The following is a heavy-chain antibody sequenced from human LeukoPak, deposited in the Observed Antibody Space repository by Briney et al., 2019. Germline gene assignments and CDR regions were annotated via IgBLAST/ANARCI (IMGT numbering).Heavy chain of an antibody. V-gene: IGHV3-11*04. CDR1: GFTFSDYY. J-gene: IGHJ5*02. Sequence: PGGSLRLSYAASGFTFSDYYMSWIRQAPGKGLEGVSYISSSCSTIYYADSVKGRFTISRDNAKNSLYLQMNSLRAEDTAVYYCERGFTAVAGSWFDPWGQGTLVTVSS. CDR3: ERGFTAVAGSWFDP. CDR2: ISSSCSTI. D-gene: IGHD6-19*01.